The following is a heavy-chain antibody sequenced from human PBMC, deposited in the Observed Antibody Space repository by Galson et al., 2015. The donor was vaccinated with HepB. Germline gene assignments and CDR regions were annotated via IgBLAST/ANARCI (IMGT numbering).Heavy chain of an antibody. CDR3: ATDRARAITFGGVP. V-gene: IGHV1-69-2*01. CDR1: GYTFTDYY. J-gene: IGHJ4*02. Sequence: VKVSCKVSGYTFTDYYMHWVQQAPGKGLERMGLVDPEDGETIYAEKFQGRVTITADTSTDTAYMELSSLRSEDTAVYYCATDRARAITFGGVPWGQGTLVTVSS. D-gene: IGHD3-16*01. CDR2: VDPEDGET.